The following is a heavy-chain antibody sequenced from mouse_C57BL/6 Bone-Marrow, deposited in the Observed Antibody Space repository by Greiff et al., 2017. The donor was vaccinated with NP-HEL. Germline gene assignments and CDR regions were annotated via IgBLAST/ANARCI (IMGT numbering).Heavy chain of an antibody. Sequence: EVQVVEPGPVLVKPGASVKMSCKASGYTFTDYYMHWVRQSHGRSLEWIGVINPYNGGTSYNEKFKGKATLTVDKPSSTAYMELNSLTSDDSADYYCLYGISYDDWGQGTTLTVAS. V-gene: IGHV1-19*01. CDR3: LYGISYDD. CDR1: GYTFTDYY. D-gene: IGHD1-1*01. CDR2: INPYNGGT. J-gene: IGHJ2*01.